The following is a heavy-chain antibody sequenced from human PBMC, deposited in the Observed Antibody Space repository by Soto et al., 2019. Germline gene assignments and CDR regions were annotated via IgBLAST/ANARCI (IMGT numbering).Heavy chain of an antibody. V-gene: IGHV4-59*01. CDR1: GGSISSYY. Sequence: SETLSLTCTVSGGSISSYYWSWIRQPPGKGLEWIGYIYYSGSTNYNPSLKSRVTISVDTSKNQFPLKLSSVTAADTAVYYCATWGDYEGFDYWGQGTLVTVSS. J-gene: IGHJ4*02. CDR3: ATWGDYEGFDY. D-gene: IGHD4-17*01. CDR2: IYYSGST.